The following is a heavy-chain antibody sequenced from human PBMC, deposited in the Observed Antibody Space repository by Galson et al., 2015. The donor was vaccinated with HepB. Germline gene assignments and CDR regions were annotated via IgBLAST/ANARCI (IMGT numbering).Heavy chain of an antibody. D-gene: IGHD3-10*01. CDR2: VYNSGNT. Sequence: ETLSLTCSVSAGSISGNNYYWGWIRQPPGQGLGWIGSVYNSGNTYYNPSLKSRVTISVDTSTTQFSLKLRSVTAADTAVYYCARQEVRGIIGLNTDWYFDIWGRGTLVSVSS. CDR1: AGSISGNNYY. CDR3: ARQEVRGIIGLNTDWYFDI. J-gene: IGHJ2*01. V-gene: IGHV4-39*01.